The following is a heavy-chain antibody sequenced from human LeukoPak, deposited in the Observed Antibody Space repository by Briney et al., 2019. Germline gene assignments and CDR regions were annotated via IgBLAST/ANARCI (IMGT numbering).Heavy chain of an antibody. CDR1: GGSISSSPYY. CDR3: AKGAGGFSYYNWFDP. Sequence: SETLSLTCTVSGGSISSSPYYWGWIRQPPGKGLEWIGSVYYSGTTHYSPSLESRVTISVDTSKNQFSLKLASVTAADTAIYYCAKGAGGFSYYNWFDPWGQGTLVTVSS. J-gene: IGHJ5*02. D-gene: IGHD5-18*01. CDR2: VYYSGTT. V-gene: IGHV4-39*07.